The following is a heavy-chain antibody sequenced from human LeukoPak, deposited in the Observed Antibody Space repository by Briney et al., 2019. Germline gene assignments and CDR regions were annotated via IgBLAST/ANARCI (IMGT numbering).Heavy chain of an antibody. CDR2: IYYSGSI. CDR1: GGSISSYY. CDR3: ARDRAEWQYYFDTSGDYYVGDSFDI. J-gene: IGHJ3*02. D-gene: IGHD3-22*01. Sequence: ASETLSLTCTVSGGSISSYYWSWIRQPPGKGLEWIGSIYYSGSIYHNPSLKSRVTISIDTSKSQFSLRLSSVTATDTAVYYCARDRAEWQYYFDTSGDYYVGDSFDIWGQGTMVTVSS. V-gene: IGHV4-59*12.